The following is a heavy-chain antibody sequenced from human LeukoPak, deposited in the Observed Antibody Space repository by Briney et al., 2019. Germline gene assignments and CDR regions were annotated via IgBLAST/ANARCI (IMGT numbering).Heavy chain of an antibody. CDR3: AKSYYNLGSPKGFDP. CDR1: GFTFSTTG. D-gene: IGHD3-10*01. CDR2: ISAGGGTT. Sequence: GGSLRLSCTVSGFTFSTTGMNWVRQAPGTGLEWVSVISAGGGTTFYADSVKGRFTISRDNSKNTLFLQMNSLRVEDTAVYYCAKSYYNLGSPKGFDPWGQGTLVTVSS. V-gene: IGHV3-23*01. J-gene: IGHJ5*02.